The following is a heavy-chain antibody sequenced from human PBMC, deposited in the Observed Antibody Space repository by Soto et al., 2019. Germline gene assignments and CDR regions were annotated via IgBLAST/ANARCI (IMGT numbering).Heavy chain of an antibody. CDR2: INCKTGTR. J-gene: IGHJ1*01. CDR3: ASVREGRYYYESSGY. D-gene: IGHD3-22*01. CDR1: GDNFNNYY. Sequence: ASVEVFCQGSGDNFNNYYINRLRKAPGQGLEWLGLINCKTGTRYDAPKFQGRVTMTSVTSTRTAYMELSSLRSEDTAVFYCASVREGRYYYESSGYWGRG. V-gene: IGHV1-46*02.